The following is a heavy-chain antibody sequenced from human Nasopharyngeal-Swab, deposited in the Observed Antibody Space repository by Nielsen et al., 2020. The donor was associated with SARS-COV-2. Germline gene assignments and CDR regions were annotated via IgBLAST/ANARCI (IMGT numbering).Heavy chain of an antibody. V-gene: IGHV3-74*01. CDR1: GFTFSNYW. J-gene: IGHJ4*02. D-gene: IGHD1-26*01. CDR2: INTDGSVK. CDR3: AGEVGGYRDY. Sequence: GGSLRLSCEASGFTFSNYWMHWVRQTPGKGLVWVSRINTDGSVKNYADSVKGRFTISRDNVKNTVYLQMNSLRAEDTAVYHCAGEVGGYRDYWGQGTLVTVSS.